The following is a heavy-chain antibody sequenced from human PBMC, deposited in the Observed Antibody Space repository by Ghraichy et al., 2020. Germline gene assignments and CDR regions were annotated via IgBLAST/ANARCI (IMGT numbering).Heavy chain of an antibody. J-gene: IGHJ4*02. CDR2: INHSGST. V-gene: IGHV4-34*01. CDR3: ARAGVSVAGRGYFDY. CDR1: GGSFSGYY. D-gene: IGHD6-19*01. Sequence: SETLSLTCAVYGGSFSGYYWSWIRQPPGKGLEWIGEINHSGSTNYNPSLKSRVTISVDTSKNQFSLQLSSVTAADTAVYYCARAGVSVAGRGYFDYWGQGTLVTVSS.